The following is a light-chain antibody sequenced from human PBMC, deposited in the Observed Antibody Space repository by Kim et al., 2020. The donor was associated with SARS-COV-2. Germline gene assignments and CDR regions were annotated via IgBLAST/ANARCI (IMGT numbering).Light chain of an antibody. CDR2: QDS. CDR1: KLGDKY. J-gene: IGLJ3*02. Sequence: SVSPGQTASITCSGDKLGDKYACWYQKKLGQSPVLVIYQDSKRPSGIPERFSGSNSGNTATLTISGTQAMDEADYYCQAWDSSTAVFGGGTQLTVL. CDR3: QAWDSSTAV. V-gene: IGLV3-1*01.